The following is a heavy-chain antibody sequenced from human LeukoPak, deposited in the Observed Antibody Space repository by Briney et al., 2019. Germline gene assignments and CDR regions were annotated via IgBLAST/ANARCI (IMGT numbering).Heavy chain of an antibody. J-gene: IGHJ4*02. Sequence: GASVKVSCKASGYTFTGYYMHWVRQAPGQGLEWMGWINPNSGGTNYAQKFQGRVTMTRDTSISTAYMELSRLRSDDTAVYYCARSPALLWFGELHPYYFDYWGQGTLVTASS. CDR2: INPNSGGT. D-gene: IGHD3-10*01. CDR1: GYTFTGYY. CDR3: ARSPALLWFGELHPYYFDY. V-gene: IGHV1-2*02.